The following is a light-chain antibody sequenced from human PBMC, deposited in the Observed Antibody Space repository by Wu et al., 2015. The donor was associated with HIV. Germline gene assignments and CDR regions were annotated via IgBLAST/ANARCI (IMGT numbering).Light chain of an antibody. CDR2: GAS. CDR1: QSISSN. CDR3: QHYNNWPLT. Sequence: EILMTQSPATLSVSPGERATLSCRASQSISSNLAWYQQKPGQAPRLLIYGASTRATGIPARFSGSGSGTEFTLTITSMQSEDFAVYHCQHYNNWPLTFGGGTKVEIK. V-gene: IGKV3-15*01. J-gene: IGKJ4*01.